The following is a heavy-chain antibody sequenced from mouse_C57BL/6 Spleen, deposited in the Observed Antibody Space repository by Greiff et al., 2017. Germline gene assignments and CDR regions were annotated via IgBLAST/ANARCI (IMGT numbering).Heavy chain of an antibody. CDR1: GFSINSDCY. CDR2: TFYSGFT. CDR3: ARAYYYGSSYDYAMDY. Sequence: VQLKESGPSLVRPSQTLSLTCTVTGFSINSDCYWIWIRQFPGNKLEYIGYTFYSGFTYYNPSLESRTYITRDTSKNQFSLKLSSVTTEDTATYYCARAYYYGSSYDYAMDYWGQGTSVTVSS. V-gene: IGHV3-3*01. D-gene: IGHD1-1*01. J-gene: IGHJ4*01.